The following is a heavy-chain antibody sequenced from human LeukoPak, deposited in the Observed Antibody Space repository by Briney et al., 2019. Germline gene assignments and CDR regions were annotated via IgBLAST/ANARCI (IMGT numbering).Heavy chain of an antibody. CDR3: ARDSGDGPYYFDY. Sequence: GGSLRLSCPASGLTFSSYGIHWVRQAPGKGLEWVSYISSSGSTIYYADSVKGRFTISRDNAKNSLYLQMNSLRAEDTAVYYCARDSGDGPYYFDYWGQGTLVTVSS. V-gene: IGHV3-48*04. J-gene: IGHJ4*02. CDR2: ISSSGSTI. D-gene: IGHD3-10*01. CDR1: GLTFSSYG.